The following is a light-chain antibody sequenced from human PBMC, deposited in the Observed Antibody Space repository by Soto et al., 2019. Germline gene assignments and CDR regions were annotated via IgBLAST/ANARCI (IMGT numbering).Light chain of an antibody. J-gene: IGLJ3*02. CDR2: DVT. CDR3: SSYTTSTTRV. Sequence: QSALTQPVSVSGSPGQSITISCTGTDNDVGVYNYVSWYQQHPGKAPKLIIYDVTNRPSGVSNRFSGSKSSNTASLTISGLQAEDEADYYCSSYTTSTTRVFGGGTKLTVL. V-gene: IGLV2-14*01. CDR1: DNDVGVYNY.